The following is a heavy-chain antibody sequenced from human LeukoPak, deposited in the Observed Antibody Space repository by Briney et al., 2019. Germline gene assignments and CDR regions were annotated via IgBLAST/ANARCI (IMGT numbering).Heavy chain of an antibody. CDR1: GFSFTTHA. D-gene: IGHD3-10*01. CDR2: ISGNGGST. J-gene: IGHJ4*02. V-gene: IGHV3-23*01. CDR3: AKDLDPHSYGSGSYAPFDY. Sequence: TGGSLRLFCVASGFSFTTHAMGWVRQAPGKGLECVSHISGNGGSTKYSCSVKGRFTISRDNSKNTLYLQINSLRADDTAVYYCAKDLDPHSYGSGSYAPFDYWGQGTLVTVSS.